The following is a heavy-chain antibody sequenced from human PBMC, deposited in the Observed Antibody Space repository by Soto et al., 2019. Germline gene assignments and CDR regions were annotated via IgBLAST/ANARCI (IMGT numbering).Heavy chain of an antibody. CDR2: VSSSGSTT. D-gene: IGHD2-21*01. J-gene: IGHJ6*02. CDR3: ARDFVNYGMDV. CDR1: GFTFSSYE. Sequence: EVQLVESGGGLVQPGRSLRLSCAASGFTFSSYELNWVRQAPGKGPEWVSYVSSSGSTTHYADSVKGRFTISRDNTKNSLYLQMNSLRADDTAVYYCARDFVNYGMDVWGQGTTVTVSS. V-gene: IGHV3-48*03.